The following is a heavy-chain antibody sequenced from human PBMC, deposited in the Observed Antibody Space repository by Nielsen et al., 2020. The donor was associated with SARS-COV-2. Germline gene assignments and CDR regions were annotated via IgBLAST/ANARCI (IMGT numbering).Heavy chain of an antibody. CDR3: ARGVFHYDSSGYSNYYFDY. Sequence: SETLSLTCTVSGGSISSSSYYWGWIRQPPGKGLEWIGSIYYSGSTYYNPSLKSRVTISVDTSKNQFSLKLSSVTAADTAVYYCARGVFHYDSSGYSNYYFDYWGQGTLVTVSS. D-gene: IGHD3-22*01. CDR2: IYYSGST. V-gene: IGHV4-39*07. J-gene: IGHJ4*02. CDR1: GGSISSSSYY.